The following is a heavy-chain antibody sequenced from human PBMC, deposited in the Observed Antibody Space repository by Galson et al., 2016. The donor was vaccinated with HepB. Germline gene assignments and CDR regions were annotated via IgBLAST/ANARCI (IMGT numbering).Heavy chain of an antibody. CDR3: ASDPRQWQRGYNYGFEY. CDR1: GFTFSTYG. CDR2: ISCDGDTK. J-gene: IGHJ4*02. Sequence: SLRLSCAASGFTFSTYGMHWVRQAPGKGLEWVAVISCDGDTKYHADSVKGRFTISRDNSKNTLYLQMHRLRFEDTAVYYCASDPRQWQRGYNYGFEYLGQGTRVAVSS. D-gene: IGHD5-18*01. V-gene: IGHV3-30*03.